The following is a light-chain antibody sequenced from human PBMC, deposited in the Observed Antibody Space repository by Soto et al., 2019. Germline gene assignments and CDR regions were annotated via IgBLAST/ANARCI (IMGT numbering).Light chain of an antibody. V-gene: IGLV2-23*03. CDR2: EGS. Sequence: QSALTQPASVSGSPGQSITISCTGTSSDVGSYNLVSWYQQHPGKAPKLMIYEGSKRPSGVSNRFSGSKSGSTASLTISGLQAEDEADYYCCSYAGSSTIVLFGGGTKLTVL. CDR3: CSYAGSSTIVL. J-gene: IGLJ2*01. CDR1: SSDVGSYNL.